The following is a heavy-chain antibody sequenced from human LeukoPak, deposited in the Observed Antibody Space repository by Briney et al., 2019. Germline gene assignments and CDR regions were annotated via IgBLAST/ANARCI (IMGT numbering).Heavy chain of an antibody. Sequence: GGSLRLSCAASGFTFSSYSMNWVRQAPGKGLEWVSSISSSSSYIYYADSVKGRFTISRDNAKNSLYLQMNSLRAEDTAVYYCAREDYADSSGYYSSGEYWGQGTLVTVSS. CDR1: GFTFSSYS. V-gene: IGHV3-21*01. D-gene: IGHD3-22*01. J-gene: IGHJ4*02. CDR3: AREDYADSSGYYSSGEY. CDR2: ISSSSSYI.